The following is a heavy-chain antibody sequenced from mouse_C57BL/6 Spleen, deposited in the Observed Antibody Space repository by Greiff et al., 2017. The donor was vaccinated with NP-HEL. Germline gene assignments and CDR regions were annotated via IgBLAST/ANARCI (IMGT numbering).Heavy chain of an antibody. Sequence: VMLVESGPGLVAPSQSLSITCTVSGFSLTSYSISWVRQPPGKGLEWLGVIWTGGGTNYNSALKSRLSISKDNSKSQVFLKMNSLQTDDTARYYCARKAYYYGSSWYFEVWGTGTTVTVSS. CDR3: ARKAYYYGSSWYFEV. D-gene: IGHD1-1*01. J-gene: IGHJ1*03. CDR2: IWTGGGT. CDR1: GFSLTSYS. V-gene: IGHV2-9-1*01.